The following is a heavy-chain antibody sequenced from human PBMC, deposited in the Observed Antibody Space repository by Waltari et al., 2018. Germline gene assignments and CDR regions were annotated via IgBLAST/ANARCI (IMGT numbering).Heavy chain of an antibody. CDR3: ARVATKTYSSPVPGRPYYYGMDV. CDR1: GFTFSRYW. CDR2: INRDGSST. V-gene: IGHV3-74*01. J-gene: IGHJ6*02. D-gene: IGHD6-13*01. Sequence: EEQLVESGGGLVQPGESLRLSCAASGFTFSRYWMDWVRHAPGRGLGWVSRINRDGSSTSYAESVKGRFTISRDNAKNTLYVQMNRLRAEDTAVYYCARVATKTYSSPVPGRPYYYGMDVWGQGTTVTVSS.